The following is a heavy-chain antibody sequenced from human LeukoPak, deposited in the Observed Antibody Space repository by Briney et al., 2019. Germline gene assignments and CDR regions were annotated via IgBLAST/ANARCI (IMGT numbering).Heavy chain of an antibody. CDR1: GESFSGYY. V-gene: IGHV4-34*01. Sequence: SETLSLTCAVYGESFSGYYWSWIRQPPGKGLEWIGEINHSGSTNYNPSLKSRVTISVDTSKNQFSLKLSSVTAADTAVYYCAREYSSSWYVRYYYYYMDVWGKGTTVTVSS. D-gene: IGHD6-13*01. CDR3: AREYSSSWYVRYYYYYMDV. CDR2: INHSGST. J-gene: IGHJ6*03.